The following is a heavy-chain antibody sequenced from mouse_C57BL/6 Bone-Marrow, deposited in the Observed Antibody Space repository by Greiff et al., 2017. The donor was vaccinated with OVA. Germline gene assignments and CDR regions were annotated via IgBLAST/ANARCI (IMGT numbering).Heavy chain of an antibody. Sequence: EVQVVESGGGLVQPGESLKLSCESNEYEFPSHDMSWVRKTPEKRLELVAAINSDGGSTYYPDTMERRFIISRDNTKKTLYLQMSSLRSEDTALYYCARRVTTVESYWYFDVWGTGTTVTVSS. D-gene: IGHD1-1*01. J-gene: IGHJ1*03. CDR3: ARRVTTVESYWYFDV. CDR2: INSDGGST. CDR1: EYEFPSHD. V-gene: IGHV5-2*01.